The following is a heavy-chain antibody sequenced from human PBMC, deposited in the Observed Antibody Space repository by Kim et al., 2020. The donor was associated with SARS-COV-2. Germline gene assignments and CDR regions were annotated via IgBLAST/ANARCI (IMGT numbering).Heavy chain of an antibody. Sequence: RFTISRDNDKNTLYLQMNSLRAEDTAVYYCARYCSGGSCYSYYYYGMDVWGQGTTVTVSS. J-gene: IGHJ6*02. CDR3: ARYCSGGSCYSYYYYGMDV. V-gene: IGHV3-74*01. D-gene: IGHD2-15*01.